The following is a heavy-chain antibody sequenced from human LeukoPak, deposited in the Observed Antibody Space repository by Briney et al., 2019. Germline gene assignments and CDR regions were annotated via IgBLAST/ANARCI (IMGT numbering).Heavy chain of an antibody. CDR3: AKDGVRITIFGVVIPRGYFDY. D-gene: IGHD3-3*01. V-gene: IGHV3-23*01. CDR2: ISGSGGST. Sequence: GGSLRLSCAASGFTSSSYAMSWVRQAPGKGLEWVSAISGSGGSTYYADSVKGRFTISRDNSKNTLYLQMNSLRAEDTAVYYCAKDGVRITIFGVVIPRGYFDYWGQGTLVTVSS. J-gene: IGHJ4*02. CDR1: GFTSSSYA.